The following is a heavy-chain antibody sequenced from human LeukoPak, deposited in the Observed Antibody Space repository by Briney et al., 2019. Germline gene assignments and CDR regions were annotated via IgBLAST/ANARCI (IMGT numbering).Heavy chain of an antibody. Sequence: GGSLRLSCAASGSSPNNYAMHWVRQAPGKGLEWVAVIWHDGLNKFYADFLKGRFTISRDFSKDTVYLQMSGLTVEDTAVYYCAKAGQRSYAEAFDSWGQGTLVTVPS. CDR2: IWHDGLNK. CDR3: AKAGQRSYAEAFDS. D-gene: IGHD3-16*01. CDR1: GSSPNNYA. V-gene: IGHV3-33*06. J-gene: IGHJ4*02.